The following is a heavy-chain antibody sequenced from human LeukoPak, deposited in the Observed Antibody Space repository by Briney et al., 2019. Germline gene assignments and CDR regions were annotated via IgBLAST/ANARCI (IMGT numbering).Heavy chain of an antibody. V-gene: IGHV3-74*01. CDR3: ARIASHSSSWYDGGY. CDR1: GFTLSSYW. D-gene: IGHD6-13*01. CDR2: INSDGSST. J-gene: IGHJ4*02. Sequence: PGGSLRLSCAASGFTLSSYWMHWVRRAPGKGLVWVSRINSDGSSTAYADSVKGRFTISRDNAKNTLYLQMNSLRAEDTGVYYCARIASHSSSWYDGGYWGQGTLVTVSS.